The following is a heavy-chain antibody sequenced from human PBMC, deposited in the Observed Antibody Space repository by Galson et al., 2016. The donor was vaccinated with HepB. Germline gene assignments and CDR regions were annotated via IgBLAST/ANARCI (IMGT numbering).Heavy chain of an antibody. D-gene: IGHD6-13*01. V-gene: IGHV3-23*01. Sequence: SLRLSCAASGFTFSSYAMHWVRQAPGEGLEWVSAISGTGGSTYYGDSVKGRFTTSRDNSKNTLYLQMNSLRAEDTAVYYCAKGNEESNSGSSWYNWFDPWGQGTLVTVSS. CDR2: ISGTGGST. CDR1: GFTFSSYA. J-gene: IGHJ5*02. CDR3: AKGNEESNSGSSWYNWFDP.